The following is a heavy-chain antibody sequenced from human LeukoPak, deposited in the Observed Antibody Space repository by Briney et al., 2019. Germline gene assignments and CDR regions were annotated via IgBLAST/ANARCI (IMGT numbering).Heavy chain of an antibody. V-gene: IGHV1-2*02. J-gene: IGHJ3*02. Sequence: ASVKVSCKASGYTFTGYYMHWVRQAPGQGLEWMGWINPNSGGTNYAQKFQGRVTMTRDTSISTAYMELSRLRSDDTAVYYCARERKYGLGDPGAFDIWGQGTMVTVSS. CDR3: ARERKYGLGDPGAFDI. CDR1: GYTFTGYY. CDR2: INPNSGGT. D-gene: IGHD3-16*01.